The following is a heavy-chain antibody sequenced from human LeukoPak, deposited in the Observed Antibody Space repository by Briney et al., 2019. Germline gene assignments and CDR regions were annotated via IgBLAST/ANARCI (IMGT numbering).Heavy chain of an antibody. CDR3: ARVGYDYVWGSYRFDY. J-gene: IGHJ4*02. V-gene: IGHV4-34*01. CDR1: GGSFSGYY. CDR2: INHSGST. D-gene: IGHD3-16*02. Sequence: SETLSLTCAVYGGSFSGYYWSWNRQPPGKGLEWIGEINHSGSTNYNPSLKSRVTISVDTSKNQFSLKLSSVTAADTAVYYCARVGYDYVWGSYRFDYWGQGTLVTVSS.